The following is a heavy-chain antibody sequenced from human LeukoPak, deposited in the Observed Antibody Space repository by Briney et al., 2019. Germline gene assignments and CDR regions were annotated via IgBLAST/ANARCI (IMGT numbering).Heavy chain of an antibody. CDR3: ARGGFYCGGDCHVDY. D-gene: IGHD2-21*02. V-gene: IGHV4-34*01. CDR1: GGSFSPYY. Sequence: SETLSLTCAVYGGSFSPYYWSWIRQPPGKGLEWIGEINHSGSTNYNPSLKSRVTISVDTSKNQFSLRLSSVTAADTAVYYCARGGFYCGGDCHVDYWGQGTLVTVSS. CDR2: INHSGST. J-gene: IGHJ4*02.